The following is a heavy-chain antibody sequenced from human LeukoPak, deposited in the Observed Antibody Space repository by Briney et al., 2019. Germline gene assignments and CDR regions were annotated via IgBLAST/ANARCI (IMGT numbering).Heavy chain of an antibody. Sequence: SETLSLTCAVSGYSISSCYYWGWIRQPPGKGLEWIGSIYHSGSTYYNPSLKSRVTISVDTSKNQFSLKLSSVTAADTAVYYCARSLAAADNWFDPWGQGTLVTVSS. CDR2: IYHSGST. D-gene: IGHD6-13*01. CDR1: GYSISSCYY. J-gene: IGHJ5*02. V-gene: IGHV4-38-2*01. CDR3: ARSLAAADNWFDP.